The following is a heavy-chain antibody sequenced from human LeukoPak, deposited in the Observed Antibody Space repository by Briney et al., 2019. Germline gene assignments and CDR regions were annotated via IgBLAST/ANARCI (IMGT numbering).Heavy chain of an antibody. J-gene: IGHJ1*01. V-gene: IGHV3-11*04. CDR3: ARAPGYYSPEYVQH. CDR1: GFTFSDYY. CDR2: ISSSGSTT. Sequence: GGSLRLSCAASGFTFSDYYMSWIRQAPGKGLEWVSYISSSGSTTSYADSVKGRFTMSRDNAKNSMDPHMNSLRVEDTAVYYCARAPGYYSPEYVQHWGQGTLVTVSS. D-gene: IGHD3-22*01.